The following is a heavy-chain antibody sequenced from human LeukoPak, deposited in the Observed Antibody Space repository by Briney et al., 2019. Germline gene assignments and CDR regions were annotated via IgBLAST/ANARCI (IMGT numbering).Heavy chain of an antibody. J-gene: IGHJ6*03. Sequence: SGGSLRLSCAASGFTVSSNYMSWVRQAPGKGLEWVSVIYSGGSTYYADSVKGRFTISRDNSKNTLYLQMNSLRAEDTAVYYCTCGYTYGRYYMDVWGKGTTVTVSS. D-gene: IGHD2-2*02. V-gene: IGHV3-66*01. CDR2: IYSGGST. CDR3: TCGYTYGRYYMDV. CDR1: GFTVSSNY.